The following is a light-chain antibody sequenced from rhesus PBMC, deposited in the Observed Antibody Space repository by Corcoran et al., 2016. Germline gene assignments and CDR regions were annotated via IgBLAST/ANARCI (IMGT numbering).Light chain of an antibody. J-gene: IGKJ3*01. Sequence: DIQMTQSPSSLSASVGDRVTITCRASQGISNWLAWYQQKPGKAPKRLYYGASNLETGVPSRFSGSGSGTDFTLTISSLQPEDIATYFCQQHDNSPFTFGPGTKLDIK. CDR3: QQHDNSPFT. CDR1: QGISNW. CDR2: GAS. V-gene: IGKV1-69*01.